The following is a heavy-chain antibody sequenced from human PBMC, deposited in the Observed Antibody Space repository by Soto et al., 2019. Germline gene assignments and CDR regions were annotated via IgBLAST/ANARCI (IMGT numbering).Heavy chain of an antibody. Sequence: GGSLRLSCKASGFTFRSYCVGWVRHPPGKGLEWVSRINGVGGETNYADSVKGRFTFSRDNSKNTLYLQMNSLRVEDTAVYYCAKEWTPISAFDSWGQGTLVTVSS. CDR3: AKEWTPISAFDS. V-gene: IGHV3-23*01. D-gene: IGHD5-12*01. CDR1: GFTFRSYC. CDR2: INGVGGET. J-gene: IGHJ4*02.